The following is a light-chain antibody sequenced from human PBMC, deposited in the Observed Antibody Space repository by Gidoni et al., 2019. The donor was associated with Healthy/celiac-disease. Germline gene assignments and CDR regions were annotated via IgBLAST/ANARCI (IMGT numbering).Light chain of an antibody. V-gene: IGLV1-47*01. CDR2: RNN. CDR1: SSNIGSNY. J-gene: IGLJ3*02. Sequence: QSVLTQPPSAFGTPGPRVTISCSGSSSNIGSNYVYWYQQLPGTAPKLLSYRNNQRPSGVPDRFSGYKSVTSASLAISGLRSEDEADYYCAAWDDSLSGLWVFGGGTKLXV. CDR3: AAWDDSLSGLWV.